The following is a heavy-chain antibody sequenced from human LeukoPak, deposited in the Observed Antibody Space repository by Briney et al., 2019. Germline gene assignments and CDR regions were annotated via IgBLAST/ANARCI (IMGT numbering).Heavy chain of an antibody. V-gene: IGHV4-59*01. D-gene: IGHD6-13*01. CDR1: GASISTYY. Sequence: SETLSLTCTVSGASISTYYWSWIRQPPGKGLEWIGFISHRGNTNYNPSLKSRITISADTSKNQLSLKLSSVTAADTAICYCARGTTSAAAVPDYWGQGTLVTVSS. CDR2: ISHRGNT. J-gene: IGHJ4*02. CDR3: ARGTTSAAAVPDY.